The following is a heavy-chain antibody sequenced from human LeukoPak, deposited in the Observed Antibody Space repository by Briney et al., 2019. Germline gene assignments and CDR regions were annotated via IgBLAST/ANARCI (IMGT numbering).Heavy chain of an antibody. Sequence: SETLSLTCTVSGDSFSSHYWSWVRQPPGRGLEWIGYVSYIGSTNYNPSLKSRVTISVDTSKNQFSLKLSSVTAADTAVYYCARDPTTVTKGLDIWGQGTMVTVSS. D-gene: IGHD4-17*01. CDR1: GDSFSSHY. J-gene: IGHJ3*02. CDR3: ARDPTTVTKGLDI. CDR2: VSYIGST. V-gene: IGHV4-59*11.